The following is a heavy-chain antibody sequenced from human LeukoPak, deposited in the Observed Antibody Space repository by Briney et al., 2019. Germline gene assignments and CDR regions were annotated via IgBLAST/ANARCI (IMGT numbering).Heavy chain of an antibody. V-gene: IGHV4-61*05. CDR3: ARRRYFDL. CDR2: IYYSGST. J-gene: IGHJ2*01. CDR1: GGSISSSSYY. Sequence: SETLSLICTVSGGSISSSSYYWGWIRQPPGKGLEWIGYIYYSGSTNYNPSLKSRVTISVDTSKNQFSLKLSSVTAADTAVYYCARRRYFDLWGRGTLVTVSS.